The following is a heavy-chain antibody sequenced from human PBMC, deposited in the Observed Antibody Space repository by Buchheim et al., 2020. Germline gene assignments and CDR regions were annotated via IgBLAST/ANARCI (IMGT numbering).Heavy chain of an antibody. V-gene: IGHV3-30-3*01. CDR3: ARTIQGIQLWSWFDY. Sequence: QVQLVESGGGVVQPGRSLRLSCAASGFTFSSYAMHWVRQAPGKGLEWVAVISYDGSNKYYADSVKGRFTISRDNSKKTLYLQMNSLRAEDTAVYYCARTIQGIQLWSWFDYWGQGTL. CDR2: ISYDGSNK. J-gene: IGHJ4*02. D-gene: IGHD5-18*01. CDR1: GFTFSSYA.